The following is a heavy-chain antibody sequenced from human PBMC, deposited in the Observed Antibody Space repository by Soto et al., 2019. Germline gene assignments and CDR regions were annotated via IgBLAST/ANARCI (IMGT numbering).Heavy chain of an antibody. D-gene: IGHD6-6*01. J-gene: IGHJ4*02. V-gene: IGHV3-23*01. CDR2: ISGSGGST. CDR3: AKNWDTTFSSSSH. Sequence: EVQLLASGGGLVQPGGSLRLSCAASGFTFSTYAMSWVRQAPGKGLEWVSAISGSGGSTYYADSVKGRFTISRDKSKNTLYLQMNSLRAEDTAVYYCAKNWDTTFSSSSHWGQGTLVTVSS. CDR1: GFTFSTYA.